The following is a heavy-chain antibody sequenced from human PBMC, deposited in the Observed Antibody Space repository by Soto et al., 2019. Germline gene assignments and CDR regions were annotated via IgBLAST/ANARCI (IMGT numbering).Heavy chain of an antibody. CDR2: TYYRSKWYN. Sequence: SQTLSLTCAISGDSVSSNSAAWNWIRQSPSRGLEWLGRTYYRSKWYNDYAVSVKSRITINPDTSKNQFSLQLNSVTPEDTAVYYCARGPIAYNYYDSSGYYYGWHAFDSWGQGTMVTVSS. J-gene: IGHJ3*02. V-gene: IGHV6-1*01. CDR3: ARGPIAYNYYDSSGYYYGWHAFDS. CDR1: GDSVSSNSAA. D-gene: IGHD3-22*01.